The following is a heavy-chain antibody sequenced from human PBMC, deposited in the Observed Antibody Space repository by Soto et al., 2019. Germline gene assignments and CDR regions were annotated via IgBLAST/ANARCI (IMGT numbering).Heavy chain of an antibody. Sequence: SETLSLTCSVSGGSMSGSYWSWIRQSPGKGLEWLGYVYYTGSTNYSPSLRSQVSIPVDASKNEFSLRLTSVTPAGTAVYFSARSVAVPVAHMDYSGQATQVTVTS. CDR1: GGSMSGSY. D-gene: IGHD3-3*01. J-gene: IGHJ4*02. CDR3: ARSVAVPVAHMDY. CDR2: VYYTGST. V-gene: IGHV4-59*01.